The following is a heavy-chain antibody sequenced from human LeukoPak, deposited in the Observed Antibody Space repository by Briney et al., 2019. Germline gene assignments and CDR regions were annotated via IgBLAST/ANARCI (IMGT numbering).Heavy chain of an antibody. CDR3: ARDSRDSSGYYSGEFDY. V-gene: IGHV3-30-3*01. D-gene: IGHD3-22*01. CDR1: GFTFSSYA. Sequence: PGGSLRLSCAASGFTFSSYAMHWVRQAPGKGLEWVAVISYDGSNKYYADSVKGRFTISRDNSKNTLYLQMNGLRAEDTAVYYCARDSRDSSGYYSGEFDYWGQGTLVTVSS. CDR2: ISYDGSNK. J-gene: IGHJ4*02.